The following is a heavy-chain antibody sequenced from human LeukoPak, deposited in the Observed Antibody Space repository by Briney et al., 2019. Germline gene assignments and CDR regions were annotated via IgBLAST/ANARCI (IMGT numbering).Heavy chain of an antibody. V-gene: IGHV4-61*02. J-gene: IGHJ4*02. D-gene: IGHD1-26*01. CDR1: GGSISSGSYY. CDR2: IYTSGST. CDR3: ARMVGATTAFDY. Sequence: PSETLSLTCTVAGGSISSGSYYWSWIRQPAGNGLEWIGRIYTSGSTNYNPSLKSRVTISVDTSKNQFSLKLSSVTAADTAVYYCARMVGATTAFDYWGQGTLVTVSS.